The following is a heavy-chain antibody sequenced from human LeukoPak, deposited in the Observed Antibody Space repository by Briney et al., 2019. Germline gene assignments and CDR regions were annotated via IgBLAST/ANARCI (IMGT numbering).Heavy chain of an antibody. Sequence: TGGSLRLSCVASGFSFTTYAMSWVRQAPGKGLEWVSVISGRGGSTYYADSVKGRFTVSRDNSKNTLYLQMNSLRSNDTAVYYCARLTYYYDSSSWTFDYWGQGTQVTVSS. CDR1: GFSFTTYA. V-gene: IGHV3-23*01. D-gene: IGHD3-22*01. CDR2: ISGRGGST. CDR3: ARLTYYYDSSSWTFDY. J-gene: IGHJ4*02.